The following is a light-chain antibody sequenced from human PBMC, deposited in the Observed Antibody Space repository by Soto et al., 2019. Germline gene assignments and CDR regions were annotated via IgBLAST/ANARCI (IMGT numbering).Light chain of an antibody. V-gene: IGKV3-20*01. CDR2: AAS. CDR1: QSVSSSY. CDR3: QQYGGSFLT. J-gene: IGKJ5*01. Sequence: EIVLTQSPGTLSLSPGERVTLSCRASQSVSSSYLAWYQQKPGQPPRLLIYAASSRATDIPDRFSGSGSGTDFTLTISRLEPEDFAVYYCQQYGGSFLTFGQGTRLEIK.